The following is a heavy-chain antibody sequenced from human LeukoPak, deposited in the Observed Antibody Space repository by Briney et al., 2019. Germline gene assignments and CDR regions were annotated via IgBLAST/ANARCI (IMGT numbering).Heavy chain of an antibody. J-gene: IGHJ4*02. CDR2: VIPFFGRA. CDR1: GGTFSRYA. Sequence: SVKVSCKASGGTFSRYAISGVRQAPGQGLEWMGRVIPFFGRANFARKLQGRVVINTDTSTSTAYMELRSLRSDDTSVYYCVRLGYDSSGHLDYWGGGTLVTVSS. CDR3: VRLGYDSSGHLDY. D-gene: IGHD3-22*01. V-gene: IGHV1-69*05.